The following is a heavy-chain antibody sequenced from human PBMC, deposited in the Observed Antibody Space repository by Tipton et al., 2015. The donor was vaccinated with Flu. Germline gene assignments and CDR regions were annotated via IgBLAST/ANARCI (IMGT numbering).Heavy chain of an antibody. CDR2: VYFTGDA. D-gene: IGHD6-13*01. CDR1: GDSTASSGYH. V-gene: IGHV4-39*07. CDR3: AIDDFGSSWYGY. Sequence: TLSLTCSVSGDSTASSGYHWAWIRQPPGKGLEWIGSVYFTGDAFYNPSLKSRVTISADTSKRQFSLRLSSVTAADTAIYYCAIDDFGSSWYGYWGQGSLVTVSS. J-gene: IGHJ4*02.